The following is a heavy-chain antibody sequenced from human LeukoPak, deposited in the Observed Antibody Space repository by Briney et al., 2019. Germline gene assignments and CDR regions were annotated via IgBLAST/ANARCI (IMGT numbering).Heavy chain of an antibody. D-gene: IGHD3-10*01. CDR3: ARAGLGEFDY. J-gene: IGHJ4*02. Sequence: GGSLRLSCAAAGFTFSSYEMNWVRQAPGKGLGWVSYIISSGSTIYYADSVKGRFTISRDNAKNSLYLQMNSLRAEDTAVYYCARAGLGEFDYWGQGTLVTVSS. CDR2: IISSGSTI. CDR1: GFTFSSYE. V-gene: IGHV3-48*03.